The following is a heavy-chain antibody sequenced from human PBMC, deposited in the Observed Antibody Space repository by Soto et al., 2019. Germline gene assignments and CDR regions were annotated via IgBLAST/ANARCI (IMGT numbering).Heavy chain of an antibody. CDR1: GYTFTSYD. D-gene: IGHD6-13*01. J-gene: IGHJ4*02. Sequence: QVQLVQSGAEVKKPGASVKVSCKASGYTFTSYDINWVRQATGQGLEWMGWMNPNSGNTGYAQKFQGRVTMTRNTSISTAYMELSSLRSEDTAVYYCARGVYSSSSVGYYFDYWGQGTLVTVSS. CDR3: ARGVYSSSSVGYYFDY. CDR2: MNPNSGNT. V-gene: IGHV1-8*01.